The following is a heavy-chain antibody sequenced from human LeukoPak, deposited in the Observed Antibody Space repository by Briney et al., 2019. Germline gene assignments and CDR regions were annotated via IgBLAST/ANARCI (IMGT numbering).Heavy chain of an antibody. CDR3: ARGTSSIAAAGTHYYYGMDV. V-gene: IGHV3-33*08. D-gene: IGHD6-13*01. J-gene: IGHJ6*02. Sequence: GGSLRLSCAASGVMFSSYGMHWVRQAPATGLEWVAVIWYDGSNKYYVDSMKGRFTISRDNSKNTLYLQMNSLRAEDTAVYYCARGTSSIAAAGTHYYYGMDVWGQGTTVTVSS. CDR1: GVMFSSYG. CDR2: IWYDGSNK.